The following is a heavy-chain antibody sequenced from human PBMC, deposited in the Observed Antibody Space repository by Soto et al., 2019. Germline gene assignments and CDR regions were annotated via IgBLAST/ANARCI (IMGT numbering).Heavy chain of an antibody. CDR2: ISGSGGST. CDR1: GFTFSSYG. D-gene: IGHD6-6*01. V-gene: IGHV3-23*01. J-gene: IGHJ6*02. Sequence: EVQLLESGGCLVQPGGSLRLSLAASGFTFSSYGMGCVRQAPGKGLEWVSAISGSGGSTYYADSVKGRFTISRDNSKNTLYLQMNSLSAEDTAVYYCATMELVSYYSYYGMDVWGQGTTVTVSS. CDR3: ATMELVSYYSYYGMDV.